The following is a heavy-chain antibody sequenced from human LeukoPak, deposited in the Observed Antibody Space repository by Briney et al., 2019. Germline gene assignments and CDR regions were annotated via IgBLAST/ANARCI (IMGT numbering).Heavy chain of an antibody. CDR1: GFNFNSYW. CDR2: IKQDGSEK. D-gene: IGHD1-1*01. CDR3: ARLYNWNDYYFDY. J-gene: IGHJ4*02. V-gene: IGHV3-7*01. Sequence: GGSLRLSCAASGFNFNSYWMSWVRQAPGKGLEWVANIKQDGSEKYYVDSVKGRFTISRDNAKKSLYLQMNSLRAEDTAVYYCARLYNWNDYYFDYWGQGTLVTVSS.